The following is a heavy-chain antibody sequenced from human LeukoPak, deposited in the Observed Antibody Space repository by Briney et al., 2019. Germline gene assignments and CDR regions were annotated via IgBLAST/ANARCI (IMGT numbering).Heavy chain of an antibody. CDR2: IYYSGST. CDR3: ARSVRRLYGSGRSNWFDP. CDR1: GGSMSSYY. Sequence: SETLSPTCAVSGGSMSSYYWSWIRQPPGKGLEWIGYIYYSGSTIYNPSLKSRVTISVDTSKNQFSLKLSSVTAADTAVYYCARSVRRLYGSGRSNWFDPWGQGTLVTVSS. J-gene: IGHJ5*02. D-gene: IGHD3-10*01. V-gene: IGHV4-59*12.